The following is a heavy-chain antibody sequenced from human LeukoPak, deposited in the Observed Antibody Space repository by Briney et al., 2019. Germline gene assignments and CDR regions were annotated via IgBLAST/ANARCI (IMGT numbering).Heavy chain of an antibody. J-gene: IGHJ3*01. CDR1: GITFTNAW. D-gene: IGHD1-14*01. CDR2: IISNADGGTT. CDR3: TTQRSPES. Sequence: GGSLRLSCAASGITFTNAWMNWVRQAPGEGLEWVGRIISNADGGTTDYAAPVKGRFSISRDDSKNTPYLQMDSLKIEDTAVYYCTTQRSPESWGQGTMVTV. V-gene: IGHV3-15*01.